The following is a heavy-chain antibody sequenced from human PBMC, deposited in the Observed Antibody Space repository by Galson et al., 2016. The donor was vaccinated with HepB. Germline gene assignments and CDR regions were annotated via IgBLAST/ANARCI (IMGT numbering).Heavy chain of an antibody. Sequence: VKVSCKASGYTFTSYAIHWVRQAPGQRLEWMGWTNNANGNTEYSQSFQGRVTFTRDTSASTAYMELSSLRSEDTAVYYCARDGGSGWSRSFDYWGQGTLITVSS. CDR1: GYTFTSYA. CDR3: ARDGGSGWSRSFDY. V-gene: IGHV1-3*04. D-gene: IGHD6-19*01. J-gene: IGHJ4*02. CDR2: TNNANGNT.